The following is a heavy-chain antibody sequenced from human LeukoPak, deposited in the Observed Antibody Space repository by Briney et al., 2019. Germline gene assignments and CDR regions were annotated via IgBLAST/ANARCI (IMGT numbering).Heavy chain of an antibody. CDR3: ARATYISSRASQLGY. J-gene: IGHJ4*02. CDR1: GGSLSSYY. V-gene: IGHV4-59*01. CDR2: IYYSGSS. D-gene: IGHD6-13*01. Sequence: PSETLSLTCTVSGGSLSSYYWTWIRQPPGKGLEWIGYIYYSGSSNYNPSLKSRVTISVDTSKNQFSLKLKSVTAADTAVYYCARATYISSRASQLGYWGQGTLVTVSS.